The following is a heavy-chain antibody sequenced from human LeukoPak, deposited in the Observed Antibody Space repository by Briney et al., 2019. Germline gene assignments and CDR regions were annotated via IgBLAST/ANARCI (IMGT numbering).Heavy chain of an antibody. CDR1: GYTFTGYY. CDR3: ARYSFGSGWQYDY. Sequence: ASVKVSCKASGYTFTGYYMHWVRQAPGQGLEWVGWISAYNGNTNYAQKLQGRVTMTTDTSTSTAYMELRSLRSDDTAVYYCARYSFGSGWQYDYWGQGTLVTVSS. V-gene: IGHV1-18*04. J-gene: IGHJ4*02. D-gene: IGHD6-19*01. CDR2: ISAYNGNT.